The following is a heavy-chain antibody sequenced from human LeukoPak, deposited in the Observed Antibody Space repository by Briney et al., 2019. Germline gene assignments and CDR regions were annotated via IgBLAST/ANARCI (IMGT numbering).Heavy chain of an antibody. CDR2: ISYDGSNK. J-gene: IGHJ4*02. Sequence: GGSLRLSCAASGFTFSSYGMHWVRQAPGKGLEWVAVISYDGSNKYYADSVKGRFTISRDNSKNTLYLQMNSLRAEDTAVYYCATRATGESSDYWGQGTLVTVSS. D-gene: IGHD7-27*01. CDR3: ATRATGESSDY. V-gene: IGHV3-30*03. CDR1: GFTFSSYG.